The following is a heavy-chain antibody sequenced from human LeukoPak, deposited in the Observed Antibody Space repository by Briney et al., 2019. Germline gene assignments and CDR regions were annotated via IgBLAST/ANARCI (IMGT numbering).Heavy chain of an antibody. J-gene: IGHJ6*02. CDR3: ARGVWYDFWSGYRYGGGYYYGMDV. Sequence: ASVKVSCKASGYTFTSYGISWVRQATGQGLEWMGWMNPNSGNTGYAQKFQGRVTMTRNTSISTAYMELSSLRSEDTAVYYCARGVWYDFWSGYRYGGGYYYGMDVWGQGTTVTVSS. D-gene: IGHD3-3*01. V-gene: IGHV1-8*02. CDR2: MNPNSGNT. CDR1: GYTFTSYG.